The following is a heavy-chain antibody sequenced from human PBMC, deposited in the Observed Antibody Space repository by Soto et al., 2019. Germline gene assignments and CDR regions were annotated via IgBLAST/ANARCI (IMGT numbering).Heavy chain of an antibody. J-gene: IGHJ4*02. CDR1: GGSISSGGYS. Sequence: QLQLQESGSGLVKPSQTLSLTCAVSGGSISSGGYSCNWIRQPPGKGLEWIGYIYHSGSTYYNPSLKSRVTISVDRSKTQFSLKLSSVTAEDTAVYYCARGVTTVTTFDYWGQGTLVTVSS. V-gene: IGHV4-30-2*01. CDR3: ARGVTTVTTFDY. CDR2: IYHSGST. D-gene: IGHD4-17*01.